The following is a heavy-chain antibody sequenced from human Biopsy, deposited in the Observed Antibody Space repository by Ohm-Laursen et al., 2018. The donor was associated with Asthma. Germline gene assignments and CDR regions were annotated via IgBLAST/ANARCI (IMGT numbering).Heavy chain of an antibody. Sequence: SLRLSCSASGFTFRRYWMHWVRHAPGKGLVWVSRINDDGTSTTYADSVTGRFTISRDNAKNMLYLQMKSRRAEDTAVYYWAKMGGDSFYFWGQGTMVTASS. J-gene: IGHJ3*01. CDR2: INDDGTST. D-gene: IGHD3-16*01. CDR1: GFTFRRYW. V-gene: IGHV3-74*01. CDR3: AKMGGDSFYF.